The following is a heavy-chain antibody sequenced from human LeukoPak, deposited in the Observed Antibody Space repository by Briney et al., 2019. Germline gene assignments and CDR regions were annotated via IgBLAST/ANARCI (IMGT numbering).Heavy chain of an antibody. D-gene: IGHD3-3*01. CDR1: GGSISSYY. Sequence: SETLSLTCTVSGGSISSYYWSWIRQPAGKGLEWIGRIYTSGSTNYNPSLKSRVTMSVDTSKNQFSLKLSSVTAADTAVYYCARVALYDFWSGYYSQDAFDIWGQGTMVTVSS. J-gene: IGHJ3*02. CDR2: IYTSGST. V-gene: IGHV4-4*07. CDR3: ARVALYDFWSGYYSQDAFDI.